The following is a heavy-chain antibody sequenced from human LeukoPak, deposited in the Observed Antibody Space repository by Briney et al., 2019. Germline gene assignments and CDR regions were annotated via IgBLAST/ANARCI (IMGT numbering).Heavy chain of an antibody. CDR2: IYPGASDT. V-gene: IGHV5-51*01. J-gene: IGHJ4*02. D-gene: IGHD1-26*01. CDR3: ARALVGAATLSY. Sequence: GESLKISCKGSGYSFTTYWIAWLRQMPGKGLEWMGVIYPGASDTRYSPSFQGQVTLSADKSISTAYLQWSSLKASDTAIYYCARALVGAATLSYWGQGTLVTVSS. CDR1: GYSFTTYW.